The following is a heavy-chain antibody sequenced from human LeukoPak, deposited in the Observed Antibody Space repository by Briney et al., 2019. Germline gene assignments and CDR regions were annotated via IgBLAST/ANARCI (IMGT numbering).Heavy chain of an antibody. Sequence: SETLSLTCTVSGGSISSYYWSWIRQPPGKGLEWIGCIFYSGSTNYNPSLKSRVTMSVDTSKNQFSLRLSSVTAADTAVYYCAKNDYDDITRMNYWGQGTLVTVSS. CDR2: IFYSGST. CDR1: GGSISSYY. D-gene: IGHD4-17*01. V-gene: IGHV4-59*08. CDR3: AKNDYDDITRMNY. J-gene: IGHJ4*02.